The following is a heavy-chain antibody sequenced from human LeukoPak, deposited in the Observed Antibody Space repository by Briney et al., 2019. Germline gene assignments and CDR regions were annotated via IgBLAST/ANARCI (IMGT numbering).Heavy chain of an antibody. Sequence: ASVKVSCKVSGYTLTELSMHWVRQAPGKGLEWMGGFDPEDGETIYAQKFQGRVTMTEDTSTDTAYMELRSLRSDDTAVYFCARDGYCRGSSCPFQHWGQGTMVTVSS. D-gene: IGHD2-2*03. CDR3: ARDGYCRGSSCPFQH. V-gene: IGHV1-24*01. J-gene: IGHJ1*01. CDR2: FDPEDGET. CDR1: GYTLTELS.